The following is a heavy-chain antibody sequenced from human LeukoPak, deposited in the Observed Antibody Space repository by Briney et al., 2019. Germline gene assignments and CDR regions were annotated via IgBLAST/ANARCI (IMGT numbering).Heavy chain of an antibody. CDR1: GFTLSSYW. CDR2: IDPDGSTT. J-gene: IGHJ6*02. V-gene: IGHV3-74*01. CDR3: TRVQAGRAGLMDV. Sequence: AGGSLRLSCAASGFTLSSYWMHWVRQAPGEGLVWVSRIDPDGSTTNYADSVKGRFTTSRDNAKNTLYLQMNSLRAEDTALYYCTRVQAGRAGLMDVWGRGTTATVSS. D-gene: IGHD6-13*01.